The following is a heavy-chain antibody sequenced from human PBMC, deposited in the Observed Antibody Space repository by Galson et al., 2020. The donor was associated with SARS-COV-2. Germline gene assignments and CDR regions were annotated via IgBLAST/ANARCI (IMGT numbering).Heavy chain of an antibody. V-gene: IGHV7-4-1*02. Sequence: ASVQVSCKASGYTFTSYAMNWVRQAPGQGLEWMGWINTNTGNPTYAQGFTGRFVFSLDTSVSTAYLQISSLKAEDTAVYYCARLGYYDSSGYTQHYYYYMDVWGKGTTVTVSS. J-gene: IGHJ6*03. CDR3: ARLGYYDSSGYTQHYYYYMDV. CDR1: GYTFTSYA. CDR2: INTNTGNP. D-gene: IGHD3-22*01.